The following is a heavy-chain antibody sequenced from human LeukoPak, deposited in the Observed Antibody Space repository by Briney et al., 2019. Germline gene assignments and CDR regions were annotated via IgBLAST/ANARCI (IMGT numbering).Heavy chain of an antibody. Sequence: GGSLRLSCAASGFTFSSYWMSWVRQAPGKGLEWVANIKQDGSEKYYVDSVKGRFTISRDNAKNSLYLQMNSLRAEDTAVYYCTTDPYSIPGYFDYWGQGTLVTVSS. V-gene: IGHV3-7*01. CDR2: IKQDGSEK. D-gene: IGHD6-13*01. J-gene: IGHJ4*02. CDR3: TTDPYSIPGYFDY. CDR1: GFTFSSYW.